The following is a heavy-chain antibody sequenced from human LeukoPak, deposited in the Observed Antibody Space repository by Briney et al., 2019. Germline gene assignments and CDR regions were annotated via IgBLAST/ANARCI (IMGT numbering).Heavy chain of an antibody. CDR2: IRQDGDTK. D-gene: IGHD2-2*01. Sequence: XGSLRLSCAASGFPFNDYWMTWVRQAPGKGLEWVANIRQDGDTKYYVDSVKGPFTISRDNAMNSLYLQMNSLRAEDTAIYYCATSLPYGTTCYGRSDFWGQGTLVTVSS. CDR1: GFPFNDYW. CDR3: ATSLPYGTTCYGRSDF. V-gene: IGHV3-7*03. J-gene: IGHJ4*02.